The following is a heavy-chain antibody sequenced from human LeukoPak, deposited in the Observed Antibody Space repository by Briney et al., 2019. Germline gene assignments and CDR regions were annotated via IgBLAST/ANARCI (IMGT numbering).Heavy chain of an antibody. D-gene: IGHD3-22*01. Sequence: SVKVSCKASGYTFTSYYMHWVRQAPGQGLEWMGGIIPIFGTANYAQKFQGRVTITADESTSTAYMELSSLRSEDTAVYYCARDPTYYYDSSGYYPEYCFDYWGQGTLVTVSS. V-gene: IGHV1-69*13. J-gene: IGHJ4*02. CDR2: IIPIFGTA. CDR1: GYTFTSYY. CDR3: ARDPTYYYDSSGYYPEYCFDY.